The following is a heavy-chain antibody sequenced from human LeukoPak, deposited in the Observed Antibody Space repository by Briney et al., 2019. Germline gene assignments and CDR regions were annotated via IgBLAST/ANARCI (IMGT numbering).Heavy chain of an antibody. J-gene: IGHJ3*02. D-gene: IGHD6-13*01. CDR3: AREGDSSSYSWFAFDI. V-gene: IGHV3-21*01. CDR2: ISGSSSYI. Sequence: PGGSLRLSCAASGFTFSSYSMNWVRQAPGKGLEWVSSISGSSSYIYYADSVKGRFTISRDNAKNSLYLQMNSLRAEDTAVYYCAREGDSSSYSWFAFDIWGQGTMVTVSS. CDR1: GFTFSSYS.